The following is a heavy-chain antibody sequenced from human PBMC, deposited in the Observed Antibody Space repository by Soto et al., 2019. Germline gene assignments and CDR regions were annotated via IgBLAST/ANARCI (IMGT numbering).Heavy chain of an antibody. D-gene: IGHD3-3*01. CDR2: ISGSGGST. CDR3: AKGRRGGITIFGVVTSFDY. J-gene: IGHJ4*02. CDR1: GFTFSSYA. Sequence: EVQLLESGGGLVQPGGSLRLSCAASGFTFSSYAMSWVRQAPGKGLEWVSAISGSGGSTYYADSVKGRFTISRDNSKNTPYLRMNSLRAEDTAVYYCAKGRRGGITIFGVVTSFDYWGQGTLVTVSS. V-gene: IGHV3-23*01.